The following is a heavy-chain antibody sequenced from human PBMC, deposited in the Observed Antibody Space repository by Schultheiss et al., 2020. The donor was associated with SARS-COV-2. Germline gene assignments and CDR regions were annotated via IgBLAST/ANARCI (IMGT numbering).Heavy chain of an antibody. CDR3: AGSPMVRGVLGY. D-gene: IGHD3-10*01. CDR2: ISYDGQNK. CDR1: GFTFSSYA. Sequence: GGSLRLSCAASGFTFSSYAMHWVRQAPGKGLKWVAVISYDGQNKYYADSVKGRFTISRDNAKNTLYLQMNSLRAEDTAVYYCAGSPMVRGVLGYWGQGTLVTVSS. V-gene: IGHV3-30*07. J-gene: IGHJ4*02.